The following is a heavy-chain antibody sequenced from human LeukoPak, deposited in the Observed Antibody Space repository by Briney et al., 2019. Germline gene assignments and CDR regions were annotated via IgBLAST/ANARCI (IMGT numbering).Heavy chain of an antibody. CDR3: ARDPLRYFDPSFQH. V-gene: IGHV3-21*01. CDR2: ISSSSSYI. J-gene: IGHJ1*01. CDR1: GFTFSSYS. D-gene: IGHD3-9*01. Sequence: GGSLRLSCAASGFTFSSYSMNWVRQAPGKGLEWVSSISSSSSYIYYADSVKGRFTISRDNAKNSLYLQLNSLRAEDTAVYYCARDPLRYFDPSFQHWGQGTLVTVSS.